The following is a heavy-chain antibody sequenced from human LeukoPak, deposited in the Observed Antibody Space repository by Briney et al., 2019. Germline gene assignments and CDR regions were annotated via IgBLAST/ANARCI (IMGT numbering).Heavy chain of an antibody. J-gene: IGHJ6*03. V-gene: IGHV3-30*02. Sequence: GGSLRLYCVASGFTFSNYAMHWVRQAPGKGLEWVAFIRHDGSSIYYADSVKGRFTISRDNSKNTLYLQMNSLIGGDTAVYYCAKTGFQWGEYFYYMDVWGKGTTVTVSS. D-gene: IGHD1-14*01. CDR2: IRHDGSSI. CDR1: GFTFSNYA. CDR3: AKTGFQWGEYFYYMDV.